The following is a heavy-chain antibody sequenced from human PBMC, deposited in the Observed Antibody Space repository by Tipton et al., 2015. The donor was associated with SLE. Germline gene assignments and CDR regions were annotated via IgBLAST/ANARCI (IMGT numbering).Heavy chain of an antibody. CDR3: ATARAGCSRNSCYLDD. CDR2: FVYSGST. V-gene: IGHV4-39*01. D-gene: IGHD2-2*01. J-gene: IGHJ4*02. CDR1: GGSISSSDYY. Sequence: TLSLTCSVSGGSISSSDYYWGWIRQPPGKGLEWIGGFVYSGSTSHDPSLNPSLKGRVTMSVDTSKNQFSLKLISVTAADTAVYYCATARAGCSRNSCYLDDLGPGTLVTVSS.